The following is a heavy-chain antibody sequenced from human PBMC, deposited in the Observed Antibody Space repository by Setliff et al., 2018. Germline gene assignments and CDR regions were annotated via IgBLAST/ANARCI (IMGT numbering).Heavy chain of an antibody. CDR1: GDSISSGDYF. D-gene: IGHD2-15*01. Sequence: PSETLSLTCTVSGDSISSGDYFWSWIRQPPGKGLEWIAYIYHSGSAYYNPSLKSRVTMSVDTSKNQFSLKLSSVTAADTAVYYCASRPEDIVVVVAAPYFDLWGRGTLVTVSS. CDR2: IYHSGSA. V-gene: IGHV4-30-4*08. CDR3: ASRPEDIVVVVAAPYFDL. J-gene: IGHJ2*01.